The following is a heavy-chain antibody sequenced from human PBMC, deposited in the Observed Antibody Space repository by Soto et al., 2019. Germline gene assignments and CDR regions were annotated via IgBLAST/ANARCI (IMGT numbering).Heavy chain of an antibody. J-gene: IGHJ4*02. D-gene: IGHD2-15*01. CDR2: ISGSGDST. Sequence: EVQLLESGGGLVQPGGSLRLSCAGSGFTFSAYAMGWVRQAPGEGLEWVSGISGSGDSTYYAEYVKGRFTISRDTSKNTLYLQMNSLRAEDMSVYYYAEDRAVAPTNPFDYWGQGTMVTVSS. V-gene: IGHV3-23*01. CDR1: GFTFSAYA. CDR3: AEDRAVAPTNPFDY.